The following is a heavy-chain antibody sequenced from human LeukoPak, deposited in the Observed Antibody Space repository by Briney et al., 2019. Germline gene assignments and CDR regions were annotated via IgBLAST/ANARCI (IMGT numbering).Heavy chain of an antibody. CDR2: ISGSSSNT. CDR3: ATHHGYSGYGYGH. V-gene: IGHV3-11*06. Sequence: GGSLRLSCAASGFTFSNAWMSWIRRAPGKGLEWVSYISGSSSNTNYADSVKGRFTISRDNAKNSLYLQMNSLRAEDTAVYYCATHHGYSGYGYGHWGQGTLVTVSS. D-gene: IGHD5-12*01. CDR1: GFTFSNAW. J-gene: IGHJ4*02.